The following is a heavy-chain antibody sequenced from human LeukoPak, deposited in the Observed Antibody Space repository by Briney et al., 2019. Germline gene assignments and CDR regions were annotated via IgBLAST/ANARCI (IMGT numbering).Heavy chain of an antibody. CDR3: ARDRDCSSTSCSGGFDY. D-gene: IGHD2-2*01. CDR2: ISYDGSNK. J-gene: IGHJ4*02. Sequence: GRSLRLSCAASGFTFSSYAMHWVRQAPGKGLEWVAVISYDGSNKYYADSVKGRFTISRDNSKNTLYLQMNSLRAEDTAVYYCARDRDCSSTSCSGGFDYWGQGTLVTVSS. CDR1: GFTFSSYA. V-gene: IGHV3-30-3*01.